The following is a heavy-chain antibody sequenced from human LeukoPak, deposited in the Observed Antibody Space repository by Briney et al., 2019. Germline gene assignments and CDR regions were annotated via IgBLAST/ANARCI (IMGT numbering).Heavy chain of an antibody. Sequence: SETLSLTCTVSGGSISSYYWSWIRQPPGKGLEWIGYIYYSGSTNYNPSPKSRVTISVDTSKNQFSLKLSSVTAADTAVYYCAREKVGGSMVRGAYRNNWFDPWGQGTLVTVSS. J-gene: IGHJ5*02. CDR2: IYYSGST. CDR1: GGSISSYY. D-gene: IGHD3-10*01. V-gene: IGHV4-59*12. CDR3: AREKVGGSMVRGAYRNNWFDP.